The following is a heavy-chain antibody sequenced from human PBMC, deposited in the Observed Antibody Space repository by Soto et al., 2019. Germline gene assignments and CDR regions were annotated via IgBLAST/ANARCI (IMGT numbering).Heavy chain of an antibody. CDR1: GGSFSGYY. J-gene: IGHJ6*02. Sequence: SETLSLTCTVSGGSFSGYYWNWIRQPPGKGLEWIGYIYYSGSTYYNPSLKSRVTISVDTSKNQFSLKLSSVTAADTAVYYCARVRTLGYYYGMDVWGQGTTVTVSS. CDR3: ARVRTLGYYYGMDV. D-gene: IGHD4-17*01. CDR2: IYYSGST. V-gene: IGHV4-59*08.